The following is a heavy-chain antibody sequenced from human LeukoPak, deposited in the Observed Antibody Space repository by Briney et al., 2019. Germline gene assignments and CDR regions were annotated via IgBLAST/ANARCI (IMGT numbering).Heavy chain of an antibody. CDR2: IIPIFGTA. V-gene: IGHV1-69*13. CDR1: GGTFSSYA. CDR3: ARARNEWLWKDNYYYYYMDV. Sequence: EASVKVSCKASGGTFSSYAISWVRQAPGQGLEWMGGIIPIFGTANYAQKFQGRVTITADESTSTAYMELSSLGSEDTAVYYCARARNEWLWKDNYYYYYMDVWGKGTTVTVSS. J-gene: IGHJ6*03. D-gene: IGHD5-12*01.